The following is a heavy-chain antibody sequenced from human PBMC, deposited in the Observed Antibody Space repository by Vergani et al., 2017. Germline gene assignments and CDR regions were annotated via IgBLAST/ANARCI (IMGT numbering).Heavy chain of an antibody. CDR3: ARGASGDYVASLDY. Sequence: QVQLVESGGGVVQPGRSLRLSCAASGFTFSSYAMHWVRQAPGKGLEWVAVISYDGSNKYYADSVKGRFTISRDNSKNTLYLQMNSLRAEDTAVYYCARGASGDYVASLDYWGQGTRVTVSS. CDR1: GFTFSSYA. V-gene: IGHV3-30-3*01. D-gene: IGHD3-16*01. J-gene: IGHJ4*02. CDR2: ISYDGSNK.